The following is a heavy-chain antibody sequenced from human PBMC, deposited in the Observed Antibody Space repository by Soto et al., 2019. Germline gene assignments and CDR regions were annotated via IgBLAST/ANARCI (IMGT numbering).Heavy chain of an antibody. Sequence: KPGGSLRLSCAASGFTFSSYSMNWFRQAPGKGLEWVSSISSSSSYIYYADSVKGRFTISRDNAKNSLYLQMNSLRAEDTAVYYCARIGVRGVKSRWYFDYWGQGTLVTVSS. CDR1: GFTFSSYS. V-gene: IGHV3-21*01. J-gene: IGHJ4*02. D-gene: IGHD3-10*01. CDR2: ISSSSSYI. CDR3: ARIGVRGVKSRWYFDY.